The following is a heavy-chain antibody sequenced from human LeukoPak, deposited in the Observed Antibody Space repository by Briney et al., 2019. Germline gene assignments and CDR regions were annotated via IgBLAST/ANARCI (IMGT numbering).Heavy chain of an antibody. V-gene: IGHV4-59*01. CDR3: ARDLYGMDV. Sequence: PSETLSLTCTVSGGSISSYYWSWIRQPPGKGLEWIGYIYYSGSTNYNPSLKSRVTISVDTSKNQFSLKQSSVTAADTAVYYCARDLYGMDVWGQGTTVTVSS. CDR2: IYYSGST. CDR1: GGSISSYY. J-gene: IGHJ6*02.